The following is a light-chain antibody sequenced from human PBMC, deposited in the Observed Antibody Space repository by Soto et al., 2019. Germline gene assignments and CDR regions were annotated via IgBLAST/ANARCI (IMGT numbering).Light chain of an antibody. CDR2: GAS. V-gene: IGKV1-6*01. Sequence: QMTLSPSTLSASVGDRVTISCRASQGIGNALGWYQQKPGKPPKVLIYGASNLQSGVPSRFSGSFSGTNFSLTISDLQPEDCATYYCLQDYSYPRTFGQGTKVDIK. CDR1: QGIGNA. J-gene: IGKJ1*01. CDR3: LQDYSYPRT.